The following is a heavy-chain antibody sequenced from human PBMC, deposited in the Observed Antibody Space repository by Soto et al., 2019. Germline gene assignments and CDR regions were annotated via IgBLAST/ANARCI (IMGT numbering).Heavy chain of an antibody. CDR2: ISGGGSTA. Sequence: PGGSLRLSCAASGFTFTSYVMSWVRQAPGKGLEWVAGISGGGSTAFYADSVKGRFTISRDNAKNTVVLQMDSLRAEDTAIYYCAKDSNKYSSSLRGRYLDYWGQGTLVTVSS. CDR1: GFTFTSYV. J-gene: IGHJ4*02. CDR3: AKDSNKYSSSLRGRYLDY. D-gene: IGHD3-22*01. V-gene: IGHV3-23*01.